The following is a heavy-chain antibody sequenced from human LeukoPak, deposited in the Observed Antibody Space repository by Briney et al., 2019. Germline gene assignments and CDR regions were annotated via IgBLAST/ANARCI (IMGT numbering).Heavy chain of an antibody. D-gene: IGHD1-26*01. CDR3: ARDSPGGSYPFGP. V-gene: IGHV3-48*03. J-gene: IGHJ5*02. CDR1: GFTFSSYE. CDR2: ISSSGSTI. Sequence: PGGSLRLSCAASGFTFSSYEMNWVRQAPGKGLEWVSYISSSGSTIYYADSVKGRFTISRDNAKNSLYLQMNSLRAEDTAVYYCARDSPGGSYPFGPWGQGTLVTVSS.